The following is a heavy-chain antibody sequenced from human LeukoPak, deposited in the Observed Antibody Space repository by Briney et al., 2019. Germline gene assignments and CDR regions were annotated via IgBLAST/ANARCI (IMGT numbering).Heavy chain of an antibody. CDR3: ARVGRREKLWLSIDY. CDR2: INPSGGST. D-gene: IGHD3-10*01. Sequence: ASVKVSCKASGYTFTSYYMHWVRQAPGQGLEWMGIINPSGGSTSYAQKSQGRVTMTRDMSTSTVYMELSSLRSEDTAVYYCARVGRREKLWLSIDYWGQGTLVTVSS. J-gene: IGHJ4*02. V-gene: IGHV1-46*01. CDR1: GYTFTSYY.